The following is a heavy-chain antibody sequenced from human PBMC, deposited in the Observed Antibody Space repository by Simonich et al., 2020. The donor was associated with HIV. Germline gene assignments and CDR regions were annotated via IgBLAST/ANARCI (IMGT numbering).Heavy chain of an antibody. CDR2: INHGGSA. CDR1: GGSFIDYY. V-gene: IGHV4-34*02. Sequence: QVQLQQWGAGVLKPSETLSLTCAVDGGSFIDYYWSWIRQPPGKGLEWIGEINHGGSAKYNPSLKSRVTISVDTSKNQFSLKLSSVTAADTAVYYCASVRFELGGSDFDYWGQGTLVTVSS. D-gene: IGHD7-27*01. CDR3: ASVRFELGGSDFDY. J-gene: IGHJ4*02.